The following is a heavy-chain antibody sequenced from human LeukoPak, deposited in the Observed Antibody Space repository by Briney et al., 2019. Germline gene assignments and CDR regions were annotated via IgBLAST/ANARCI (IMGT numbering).Heavy chain of an antibody. V-gene: IGHV3-30*03. J-gene: IGHJ4*02. CDR1: EFTFSIYG. CDR3: VRSESYYYDKNNYQSGYQIGGY. Sequence: PGGSLRLSCAASEFTFSIYGMHWVRQAPGRGLDWVAVISYSATNTYYADSVKGRFTVSRDNSNNTLFLQMSSLRPEDTAVYYCVRSESYYYDKNNYQSGYQIGGYWGQGTLVTVSS. CDR2: ISYSATNT. D-gene: IGHD3-22*01.